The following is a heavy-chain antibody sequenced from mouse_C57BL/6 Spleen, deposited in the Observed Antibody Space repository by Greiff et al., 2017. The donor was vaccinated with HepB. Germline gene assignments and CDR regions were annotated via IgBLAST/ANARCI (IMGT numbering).Heavy chain of an antibody. CDR3: ARWYDGYLYYFDY. CDR2: IYPGSGNT. Sequence: VQRVESGAELVRPGASVKLSCKASGYTFTDYYINWVKQRPGQGLEWIARIYPGSGNTYYNEKFKGKATLTAEKSSSTAYMQLSSLTSEDSAVYFCARWYDGYLYYFDYWGQGTTLTVSS. CDR1: GYTFTDYY. J-gene: IGHJ2*01. D-gene: IGHD2-3*01. V-gene: IGHV1-76*01.